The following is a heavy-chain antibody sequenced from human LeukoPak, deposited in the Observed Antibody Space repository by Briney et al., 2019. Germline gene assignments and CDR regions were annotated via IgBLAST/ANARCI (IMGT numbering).Heavy chain of an antibody. CDR3: ARGRFSGYGAD. CDR1: GYTFTDYF. D-gene: IGHD5-12*01. J-gene: IGHJ4*02. Sequence: GASVKVSCKASGYTFTDYFMHWVRQAPGQGLEWMGWINPNSGGTNFAQKFQGRVTTTRDTSISTAYMELSSLTSDDTAVYYCARGRFSGYGADWGQGTLVTVSS. V-gene: IGHV1-2*02. CDR2: INPNSGGT.